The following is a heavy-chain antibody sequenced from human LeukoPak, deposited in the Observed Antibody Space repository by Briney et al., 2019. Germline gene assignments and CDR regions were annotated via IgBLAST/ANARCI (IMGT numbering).Heavy chain of an antibody. V-gene: IGHV3-30*18. J-gene: IGHJ4*02. Sequence: PGRSLRLSCAASGFTFSSYGMHWVRQAPGKGLEWVAVISYDGSNKYYADSVKGRFTSSRDNSKNTLYLQMNSLRAEDTAVYYCAKDGGLLWFGELLAYFDYWGQGTLVTVSS. D-gene: IGHD3-10*01. CDR2: ISYDGSNK. CDR1: GFTFSSYG. CDR3: AKDGGLLWFGELLAYFDY.